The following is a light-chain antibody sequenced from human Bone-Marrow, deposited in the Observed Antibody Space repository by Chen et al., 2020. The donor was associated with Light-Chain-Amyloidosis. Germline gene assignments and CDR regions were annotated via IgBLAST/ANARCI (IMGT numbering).Light chain of an antibody. CDR1: KLGDKY. CDR2: QDT. V-gene: IGLV3-1*01. J-gene: IGLJ3*02. Sequence: SYELTQPPSVSVSPGQTASITCSGDKLGDKYACWYHQKPGQSPVLVIYQDTKRPSGIPERFSGSNSGNTATLTISGTQAMDEADYYCQAWDSNTGVFGGGTKLTVL. CDR3: QAWDSNTGV.